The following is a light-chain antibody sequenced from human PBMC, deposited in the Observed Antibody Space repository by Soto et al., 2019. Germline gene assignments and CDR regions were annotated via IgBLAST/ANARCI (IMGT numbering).Light chain of an antibody. J-gene: IGKJ5*01. V-gene: IGKV3D-20*02. CDR3: QQRYNWPIT. CDR2: GAS. Sequence: DIVLTQSPGTLSLSPGERATLSCRASQSITSSSLGWYQQKPGQAPRLLIYGASSRATGIPDRFSGSGSETDFTLTISRLEPEDFSVYYCQQRYNWPITFGQGTRLEIK. CDR1: QSITSSS.